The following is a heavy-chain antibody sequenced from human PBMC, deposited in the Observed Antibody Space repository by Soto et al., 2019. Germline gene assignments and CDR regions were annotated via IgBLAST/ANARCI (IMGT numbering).Heavy chain of an antibody. CDR1: GESISSSSYY. D-gene: IGHD2-21*02. V-gene: IGHV4-39*01. J-gene: IGHJ4*02. Sequence: SETLSLTCIVSGESISSSSYYWGWIRQPPGKGLEWIGSIYYSGRTYYNPSFKSRDTISIDTSKNQFSLKLSSVTATDTAVYYCARQRTTVVTQAYFDHWGQGALVTVSS. CDR2: IYYSGRT. CDR3: ARQRTTVVTQAYFDH.